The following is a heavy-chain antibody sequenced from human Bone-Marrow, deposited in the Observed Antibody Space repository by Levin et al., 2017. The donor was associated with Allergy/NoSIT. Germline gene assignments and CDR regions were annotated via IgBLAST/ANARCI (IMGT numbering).Heavy chain of an antibody. D-gene: IGHD4-17*01. J-gene: IGHJ6*02. Sequence: SETLSLTCTVSGASLSSYSWTWIRQLPGRRLEWIGYIYNSGTTNYNSALVGRLTLSLDTPKNQISLNLRSVTTADTAIYYCASLRPGNYYYYGFDVWGQGATVTVSS. V-gene: IGHV4-59*01. CDR3: ASLRPGNYYYYGFDV. CDR1: GASLSSYS. CDR2: IYNSGTT.